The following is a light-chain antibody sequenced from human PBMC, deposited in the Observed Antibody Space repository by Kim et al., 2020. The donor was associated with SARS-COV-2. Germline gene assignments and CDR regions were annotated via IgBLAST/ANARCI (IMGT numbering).Light chain of an antibody. V-gene: IGLV4-69*01. J-gene: IGLJ3*02. CDR3: QTWGTGTWV. Sequence: QLVLTQSPSASASLGASVKLTCTLSSGHSSYAIAWHQQQPEKGPRSLMKLNSDGSHSKGDGIPDRFSGSSSGAERYLTISSLQSEDEADYYCQTWGTGTWVFGGGTQLTVL. CDR2: LNSDGSH. CDR1: SGHSSYA.